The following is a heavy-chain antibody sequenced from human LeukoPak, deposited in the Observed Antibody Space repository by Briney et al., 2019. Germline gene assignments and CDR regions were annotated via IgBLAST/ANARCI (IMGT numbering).Heavy chain of an antibody. CDR2: IYYSGST. D-gene: IGHD3-22*01. Sequence: SETLSLTCTVSGGSISSSSYYWGWIRQPPGKGLEWIGSIYYSGSTYYNPSLKSRVTISVDTSKNQFSLKLSSVTAADTAVYYCARDPPAPYYYDSSAWFDPWGQGTLVTVSS. J-gene: IGHJ5*02. CDR3: ARDPPAPYYYDSSAWFDP. CDR1: GGSISSSSYY. V-gene: IGHV4-39*07.